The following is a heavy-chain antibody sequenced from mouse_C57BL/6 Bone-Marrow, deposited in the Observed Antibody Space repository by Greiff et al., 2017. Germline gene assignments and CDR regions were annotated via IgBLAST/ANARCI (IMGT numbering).Heavy chain of an antibody. Sequence: EVQLQQSGAELVRPGASVKLSCTASGFNIKDDYMHWVKQRPEQGLEWIGWIDPENGDTEYASKFQGKATITADTSSNTAYLQLSSLTSEDTAVYYCTTGDGYYVGAMDYWGQGTSVTVSS. V-gene: IGHV14-4*01. CDR1: GFNIKDDY. D-gene: IGHD2-3*01. CDR3: TTGDGYYVGAMDY. J-gene: IGHJ4*01. CDR2: IDPENGDT.